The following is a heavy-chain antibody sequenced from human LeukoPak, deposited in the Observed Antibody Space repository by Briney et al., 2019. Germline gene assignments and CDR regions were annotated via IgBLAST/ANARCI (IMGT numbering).Heavy chain of an antibody. D-gene: IGHD5-12*01. J-gene: IGHJ4*02. V-gene: IGHV1-2*02. Sequence: ASVKVSCKASGYTFTSYYMHWVRQAPGQGLEWMGWINPNSGGTNYAQKFQGRVTMTRDTSISTAYMELSRLRSDDTAVYYCARADSGYGIPFDYWGQGTLVTVSS. CDR1: GYTFTSYY. CDR2: INPNSGGT. CDR3: ARADSGYGIPFDY.